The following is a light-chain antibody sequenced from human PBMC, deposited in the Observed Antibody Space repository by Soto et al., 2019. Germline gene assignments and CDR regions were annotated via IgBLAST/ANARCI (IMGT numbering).Light chain of an antibody. Sequence: QSALTQPASVSGSPGQSITISCTGTSSDVGGYNYVSWYQQHPGTAPKLMIYDVTNRPSGISDRFSGSESGNTASLTISGLQADDEADYYCSSYTSSTTLVFGGGTKVTVL. CDR1: SSDVGGYNY. CDR2: DVT. J-gene: IGLJ2*01. CDR3: SSYTSSTTLV. V-gene: IGLV2-14*03.